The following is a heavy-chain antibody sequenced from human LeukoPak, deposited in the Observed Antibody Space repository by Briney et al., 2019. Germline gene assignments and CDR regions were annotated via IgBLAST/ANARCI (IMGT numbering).Heavy chain of an antibody. CDR2: IHSDGRST. J-gene: IGHJ4*02. Sequence: PGGSLRHSCAASGLTFSTYWMHWVRQAPGKGLVWVSRIHSDGRSTSYADSVNGRFTISRDNAKNTLYLQMNSLRAEDTAVYYCARDRPGITAIDYWGRGTLVTVSS. D-gene: IGHD5-18*01. CDR3: ARDRPGITAIDY. V-gene: IGHV3-74*01. CDR1: GLTFSTYW.